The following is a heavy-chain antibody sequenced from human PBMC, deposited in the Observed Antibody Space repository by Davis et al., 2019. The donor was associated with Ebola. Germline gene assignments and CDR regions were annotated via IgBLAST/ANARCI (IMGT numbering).Heavy chain of an antibody. J-gene: IGHJ2*01. CDR1: GFNINNFW. Sequence: GESLKISCAASGFNINNFWMHWVRQVPGKGLVWVSHIKRGRNKADYADSVKGRFTISRDNAENILYLQMNSLRVEDSGVYYCARNFDLWGRGTLVTVSS. CDR3: ARNFDL. V-gene: IGHV3-74*01. CDR2: IKRGRNKA.